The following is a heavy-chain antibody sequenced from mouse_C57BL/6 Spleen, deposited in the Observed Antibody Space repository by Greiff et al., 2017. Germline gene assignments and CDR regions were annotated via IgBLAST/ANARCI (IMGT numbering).Heavy chain of an antibody. CDR3: ARPNDYDPDWYFDV. CDR2: ISSGGSYT. V-gene: IGHV5-6*01. CDR1: GFTFSSYG. J-gene: IGHJ1*03. Sequence: EVQGVESGGDLVKPGGSLKLSCAASGFTFSSYGMSWVRQTPDKRLEWVATISSGGSYTYYPDSVKGRFTISRDNAKNTLYLQMSSLKSEDTAMYYCARPNDYDPDWYFDVWGTGTTVTVSS. D-gene: IGHD2-4*01.